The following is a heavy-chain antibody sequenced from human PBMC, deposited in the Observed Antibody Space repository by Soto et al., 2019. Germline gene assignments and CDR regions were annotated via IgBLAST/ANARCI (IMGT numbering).Heavy chain of an antibody. CDR2: ISYDGSNK. D-gene: IGHD6-13*01. CDR3: ARDPLRYSSSWGPPYFDY. Sequence: QVQLVESGGGVVQPGRSLRLSCAASGFTFSSYAMHWVRQAPGKGLEWVAVISYDGSNKYYADSVKGRFTISRDNSKNTLYLQMNSLRAEDTAVYYCARDPLRYSSSWGPPYFDYWDQGTLVTVSS. V-gene: IGHV3-30-3*01. CDR1: GFTFSSYA. J-gene: IGHJ4*02.